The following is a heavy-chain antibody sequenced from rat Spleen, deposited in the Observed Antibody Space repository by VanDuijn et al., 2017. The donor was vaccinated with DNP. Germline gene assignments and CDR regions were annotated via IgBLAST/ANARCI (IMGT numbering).Heavy chain of an antibody. Sequence: EVKLVESGGGLVQPGRSLKLSCAASGLNFNDYWMGWVRQAPGKGLEWIGEINERSTIMNYAPSLRDKISFSRDNAQSTLYLQMTDLGSEDTGIYYCVTRGDPYDNWFAYWGRGTLVTVSS. V-gene: IGHV4-2*01. CDR2: INERSTIM. D-gene: IGHD4-2*01. CDR3: VTRGDPYDNWFAY. CDR1: GLNFNDYW. J-gene: IGHJ3*01.